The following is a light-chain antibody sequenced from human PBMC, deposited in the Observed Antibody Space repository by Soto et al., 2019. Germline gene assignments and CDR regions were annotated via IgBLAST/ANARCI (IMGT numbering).Light chain of an antibody. Sequence: PGERATLSFRASPSVTNYLAWYQQKPGQPPSLLIYGAFNRAAGIPARFSGSGSGTDFTLTISSLEPEDSAVYYCQQRNIWPPVTFGQGTRLEIK. J-gene: IGKJ5*01. CDR3: QQRNIWPPVT. V-gene: IGKV3-11*01. CDR1: PSVTNY. CDR2: GAF.